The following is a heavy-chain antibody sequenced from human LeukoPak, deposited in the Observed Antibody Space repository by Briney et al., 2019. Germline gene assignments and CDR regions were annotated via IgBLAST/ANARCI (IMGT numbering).Heavy chain of an antibody. J-gene: IGHJ4*02. D-gene: IGHD2-2*01. V-gene: IGHV1-69*04. CDR3: ASQINWEYHPEEYYFDY. CDR1: GGTLSSYA. CDR2: IIPILGIA. Sequence: GASVKVSCKASGGTLSSYAISWVRQAPGQGLEWMGRIIPILGIANYAQKFQGRVTITADKSTSTAYMELSSLRSEDTAVYYCASQINWEYHPEEYYFDYWGQGTLVTVSS.